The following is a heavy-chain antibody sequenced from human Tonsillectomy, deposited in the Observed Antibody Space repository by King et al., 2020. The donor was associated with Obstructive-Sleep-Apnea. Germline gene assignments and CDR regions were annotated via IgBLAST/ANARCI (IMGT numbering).Heavy chain of an antibody. CDR1: GGTFTSYT. V-gene: IGHV1-69*01. J-gene: IGHJ4*02. Sequence: VQLVQSGAEVKKPGSSVKVSCKASGGTFTSYTINWVRQAPGQGLEGMGGIIPIFGTANDAQRFQGRVTITADESTSTAYMELNSLRSEDTAVYYCASTHYEGNSGRRDYWGQGTLVTVSS. CDR2: IIPIFGTA. D-gene: IGHD4-23*01. CDR3: ASTHYEGNSGRRDY.